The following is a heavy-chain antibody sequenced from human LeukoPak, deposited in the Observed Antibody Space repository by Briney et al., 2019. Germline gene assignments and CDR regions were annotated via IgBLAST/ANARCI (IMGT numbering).Heavy chain of an antibody. Sequence: GGSLRLSCAASGFTFSDYAMYWVRQAPGKGLEWVAVISYDGSNKYYADSVKGRFTISRDNSKYTLYLQMNSLRAEDTAVYYCARADYYGSGSYAWWGQGTLVTVSS. D-gene: IGHD3-10*01. V-gene: IGHV3-30-3*01. CDR3: ARADYYGSGSYAW. CDR1: GFTFSDYA. J-gene: IGHJ4*02. CDR2: ISYDGSNK.